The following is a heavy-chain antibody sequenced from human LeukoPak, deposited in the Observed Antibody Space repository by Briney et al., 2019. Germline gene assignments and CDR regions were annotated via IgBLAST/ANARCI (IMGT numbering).Heavy chain of an antibody. CDR1: GFTFSNYY. J-gene: IGHJ4*02. CDR2: TRDRSNRYTT. Sequence: PGGSLRLSCAASGFTFSNYYMDWVRQAPGKGLEWVGRTRDRSNRYTTEYAASVKGRFTISRDDSKNLLYLQMNSLKTEDTAVYYCTRVHSSSWSGSYFDYWGQGTLVTVSS. CDR3: TRVHSSSWSGSYFDY. D-gene: IGHD6-13*01. V-gene: IGHV3-72*01.